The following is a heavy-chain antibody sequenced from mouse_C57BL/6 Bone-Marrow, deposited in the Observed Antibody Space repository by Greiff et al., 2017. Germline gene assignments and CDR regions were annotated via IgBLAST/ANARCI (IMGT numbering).Heavy chain of an antibody. J-gene: IGHJ4*01. CDR2: IHPNSGST. CDR1: GYTFTSYW. CDR3: GGRDYDDYYDAMDY. Sequence: QVQLQQPGAELVKPGASVKLSCKASGYTFTSYWMHWVKQRPGQGLEWIGMIHPNSGSTNYNEKFKSKATLTVDKSSSTAYMQLSSLTSEDSAVYYCGGRDYDDYYDAMDYWGQGTSVTVSS. V-gene: IGHV1-64*01. D-gene: IGHD2-4*01.